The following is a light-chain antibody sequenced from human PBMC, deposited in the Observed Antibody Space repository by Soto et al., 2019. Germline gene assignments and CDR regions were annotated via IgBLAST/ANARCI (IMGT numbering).Light chain of an antibody. CDR3: HQFSSYPLT. CDR2: DAS. V-gene: IGKV3-20*01. J-gene: IGKJ4*01. CDR1: QTVRNNY. Sequence: VVTQTQSTLSSSLGERATLSCRPSQTVRNNYLAWYQQKPCQARRLLIYDASSRATGIPDRFSGGGSGTDFTLTILRLEHEDFAVYYCHQFSSYPLTFGGGTKVDIK.